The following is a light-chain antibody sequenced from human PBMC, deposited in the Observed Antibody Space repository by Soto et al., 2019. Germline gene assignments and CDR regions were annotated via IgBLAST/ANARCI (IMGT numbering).Light chain of an antibody. J-gene: IGKJ4*02. V-gene: IGKV3-11*01. CDR2: DAS. CDR1: QSVSSY. CDR3: QQRSNWPG. Sequence: EIVLTQSPATLSLSPGERATLSCRASQSVSSYLAWYQQKPGQAPRLLIDDASNRATGIPARFSGSGSGTDFPLTISSLEPEDFAVYYCQQRSNWPGFGGGTKVEIK.